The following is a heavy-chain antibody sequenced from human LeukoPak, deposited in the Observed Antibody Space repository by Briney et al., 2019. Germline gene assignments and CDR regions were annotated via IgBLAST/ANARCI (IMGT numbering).Heavy chain of an antibody. CDR3: AKGGDYSTSSELDF. V-gene: IGHV3-23*01. J-gene: IGHJ4*02. D-gene: IGHD6-6*01. Sequence: GGSPRLSCAASGFTFGTYAVTWVRQAPGKGLEWVSAISGGGGSTYYADSVKGRFTISRDNSKNTLFLQMNSLRPDDTAVYYCAKGGDYSTSSELDFWGQGTLVTVSS. CDR1: GFTFGTYA. CDR2: ISGGGGST.